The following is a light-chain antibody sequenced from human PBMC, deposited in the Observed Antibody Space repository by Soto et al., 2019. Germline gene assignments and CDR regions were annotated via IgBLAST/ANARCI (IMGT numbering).Light chain of an antibody. J-gene: IGKJ1*01. V-gene: IGKV3-20*01. CDR3: QQYGGSTRT. CDR1: QSVTTQ. Sequence: EIVLTQSPDTLSFSPWERSTLSCRASQSVTTQLAWYQQKPGQAPRLIIHGASSRATGVPDRITGSGSGTDFTLSISRLEPEDFAVYYCQQYGGSTRTFGQGTKVDIK. CDR2: GAS.